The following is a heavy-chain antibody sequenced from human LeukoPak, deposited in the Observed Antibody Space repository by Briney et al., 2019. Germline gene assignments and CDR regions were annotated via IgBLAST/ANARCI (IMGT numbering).Heavy chain of an antibody. J-gene: IGHJ4*02. CDR3: ARSGSYTFDY. Sequence: PGGSLRLSCEVSGFTFSNYGMHWVRQAPGKGLEWVSSISSSSSYIYYADSVKGRFTISRDNAKNSLYLQMNSLRAEDTAVYYCARSGSYTFDYWGQGTLVTVSS. CDR2: ISSSSSYI. CDR1: GFTFSNYG. D-gene: IGHD1-26*01. V-gene: IGHV3-21*01.